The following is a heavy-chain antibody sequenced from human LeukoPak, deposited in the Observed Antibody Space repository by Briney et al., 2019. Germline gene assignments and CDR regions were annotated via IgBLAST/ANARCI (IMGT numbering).Heavy chain of an antibody. Sequence: GGSLRLSCAASGFIFSSYSMNWVRQAPGKGLERVTSIRSSSSYIYYADSVKGRFTISRDNAKNSLYLQMNSLRAEDTAVYYCASVKEPDYDILTGYSTFDYWGQGTLVTVSS. CDR2: IRSSSSYI. J-gene: IGHJ4*02. V-gene: IGHV3-21*01. D-gene: IGHD3-9*01. CDR1: GFIFSSYS. CDR3: ASVKEPDYDILTGYSTFDY.